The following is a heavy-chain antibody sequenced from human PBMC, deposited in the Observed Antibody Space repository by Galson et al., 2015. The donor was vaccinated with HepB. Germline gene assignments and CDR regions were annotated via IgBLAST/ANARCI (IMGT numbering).Heavy chain of an antibody. D-gene: IGHD3-22*01. CDR2: ISSSGKTS. J-gene: IGHJ4*02. V-gene: IGHV3-11*01. CDR3: ARLKISYFENNGYHFDY. CDR1: GFNFGDYY. Sequence: LRLSCAASGFNFGDYYMSWIRQAPGKGPEWVSYISSSGKTSYYADSVKGRFTISRDNTKNSLYVQMDSLRAEDTAVYFCARLKISYFENNGYHFDYWGQGALVTVSS.